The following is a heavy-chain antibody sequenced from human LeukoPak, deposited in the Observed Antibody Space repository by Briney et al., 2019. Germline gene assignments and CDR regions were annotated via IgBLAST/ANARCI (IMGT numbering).Heavy chain of an antibody. Sequence: SETLSLTCNVSGGSISSDHWSWIRQPPGKGLEWIGYIYYSGNTNYNPSLKSRVTISVVTSKNQFSLKLRSVTAADTAVYYCARVCSGDSCYSGWGQGTLVTVSS. CDR3: ARVCSGDSCYSG. CDR1: GGSISSDH. J-gene: IGHJ4*02. V-gene: IGHV4-59*01. D-gene: IGHD2-15*01. CDR2: IYYSGNT.